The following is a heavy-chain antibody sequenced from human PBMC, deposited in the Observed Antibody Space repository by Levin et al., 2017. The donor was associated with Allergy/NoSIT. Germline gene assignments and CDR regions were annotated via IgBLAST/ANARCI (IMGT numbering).Heavy chain of an antibody. CDR1: GYTFTGYY. CDR2: INPNSGGT. D-gene: IGHD6-6*01. J-gene: IGHJ4*02. Sequence: GASVKVSCKASGYTFTGYYMHWVRQAPGQGLEWMGRINPNSGGTNYAQKFQGRVTMTRDTSISTAYMELSRLRSDDTAVYYCAREGRAARPSQEFDYWGQGTLVTVSS. CDR3: AREGRAARPSQEFDY. V-gene: IGHV1-2*06.